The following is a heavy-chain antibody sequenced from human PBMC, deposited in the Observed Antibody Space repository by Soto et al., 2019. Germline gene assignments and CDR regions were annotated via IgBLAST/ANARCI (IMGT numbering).Heavy chain of an antibody. D-gene: IGHD3-3*01. J-gene: IGHJ6*02. CDR2: IKQDGSEK. CDR1: GFTFSSYW. Sequence: EVQLVESGGGLVQPGGSLRLSCAASGFTFSSYWMSWVRQAPGKGLEWVANIKQDGSEKYYVDSVKGRFTISRDNAENSLYLKMKSLGAGEPAVYLFAGIYFWGGSSLFFSYFFHGLDLWGQGTKVTLPS. V-gene: IGHV3-7*05. CDR3: AGIYFWGGSSLFFSYFFHGLDL.